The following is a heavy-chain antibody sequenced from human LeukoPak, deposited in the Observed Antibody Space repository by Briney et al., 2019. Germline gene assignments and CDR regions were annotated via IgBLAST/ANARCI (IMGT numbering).Heavy chain of an antibody. CDR2: IKQDGSEK. CDR1: GFTFSSYW. CDR3: ARTLLGKGNYFDY. Sequence: GGSLRLSCAASGFTFSSYWMSWVRQAPGKGLEWVANIKQDGSEKYYVDSVKGRFTISRDNSRNTVYLHMNSLRVEDTAVYYCARTLLGKGNYFDYWGQGTLAIVSS. V-gene: IGHV3-7*03. D-gene: IGHD7-27*01. J-gene: IGHJ4*02.